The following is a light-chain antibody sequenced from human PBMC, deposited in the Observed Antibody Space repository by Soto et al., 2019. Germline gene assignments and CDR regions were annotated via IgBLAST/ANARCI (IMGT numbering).Light chain of an antibody. Sequence: DIVMTQSPDSLAVSLCERATVNCKSSQNILYSSNNKNYLAWYQQKPGQPPKLLIYWASTRDSGVPDRFSGSGSGTDFTLTIISLQAEDVAVYYCQQYYTTPRTFGQGTKVEIK. CDR2: WAS. V-gene: IGKV4-1*01. CDR3: QQYYTTPRT. CDR1: QNILYSSNNKNY. J-gene: IGKJ1*01.